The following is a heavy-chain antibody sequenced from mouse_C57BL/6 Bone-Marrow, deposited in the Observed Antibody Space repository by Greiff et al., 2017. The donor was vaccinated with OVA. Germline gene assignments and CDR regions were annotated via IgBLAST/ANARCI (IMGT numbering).Heavy chain of an antibody. CDR3: ARWAIYEGYPYAMDY. CDR1: GFTFTDYY. V-gene: IGHV7-3*01. D-gene: IGHD2-3*01. Sequence: EVKLVESGGGLVQPGGSLSLSCAASGFTFTDYYMSWVRQPPGKALEWLGFIRNKANGYTTEYSASVKGRFTISRDNSQSILYLQMNALRAEDSATYYCARWAIYEGYPYAMDYWGQGTSVTVSS. J-gene: IGHJ4*01. CDR2: IRNKANGYTT.